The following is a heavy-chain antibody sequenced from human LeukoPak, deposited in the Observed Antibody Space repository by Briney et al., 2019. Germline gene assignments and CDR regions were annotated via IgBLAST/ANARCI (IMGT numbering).Heavy chain of an antibody. CDR1: GGSISSSSYY. J-gene: IGHJ4*02. Sequence: SETLSLTCTVSGGSISSSSYYWGWLRQPPGKGLEWIGSIYYSGSTYYNPSLKSRVTISVDTSKNQFSLKLSSVTAADTAVYYCARQVDGDYPDYWGQGTLVTVSS. D-gene: IGHD4-17*01. CDR2: IYYSGST. V-gene: IGHV4-39*01. CDR3: ARQVDGDYPDY.